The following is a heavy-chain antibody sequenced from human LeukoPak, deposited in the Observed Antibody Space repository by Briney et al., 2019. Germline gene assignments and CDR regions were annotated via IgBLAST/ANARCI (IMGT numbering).Heavy chain of an antibody. J-gene: IGHJ5*02. Sequence: GGSLRLSCAASGFTFSSYGMHWVRQAPGKGLEWVAVISYDGSNKYYADSVKGRFTISRDNSKNTLYLQMNSLRAEDTAVYYCARDRYQYDSSTYFGCYAWGLGTLVTVSS. D-gene: IGHD3-22*01. V-gene: IGHV3-30*03. CDR1: GFTFSSYG. CDR3: ARDRYQYDSSTYFGCYA. CDR2: ISYDGSNK.